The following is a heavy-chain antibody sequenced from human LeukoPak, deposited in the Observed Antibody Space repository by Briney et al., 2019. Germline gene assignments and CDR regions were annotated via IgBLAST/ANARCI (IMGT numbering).Heavy chain of an antibody. J-gene: IGHJ4*02. Sequence: SETLSLTCTVSGGSISSSSYYWGWISQPPGKGLEWIGSIYYSGSTYYNPSLKSRVTISVDTSKNQFSLKLSSVTAADTAVYYSVRRVGANDYWGQGTLVTVSS. CDR1: GGSISSSSYY. CDR3: VRRVGANDY. D-gene: IGHD1-26*01. CDR2: IYYSGST. V-gene: IGHV4-39*01.